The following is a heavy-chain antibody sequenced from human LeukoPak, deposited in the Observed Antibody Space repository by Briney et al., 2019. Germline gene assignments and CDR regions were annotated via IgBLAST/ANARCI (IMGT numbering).Heavy chain of an antibody. D-gene: IGHD3-22*01. CDR2: IIPIFGIA. J-gene: IGHJ4*02. V-gene: IGHV1-69*04. Sequence: SVKVSCKASGGTFSSYAISWVRQAPGQGLEWMGRIIPIFGIANYAQKFQGRVTITADKSTSTAHMELSSLRSEDTAVYYCARDSGYPQPINFDYWGQGTLVTVSS. CDR3: ARDSGYPQPINFDY. CDR1: GGTFSSYA.